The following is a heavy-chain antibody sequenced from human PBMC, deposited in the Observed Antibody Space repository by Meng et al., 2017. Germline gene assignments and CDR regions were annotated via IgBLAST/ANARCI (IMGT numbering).Heavy chain of an antibody. CDR1: GGTFSSYT. J-gene: IGHJ4*02. Sequence: QVQLVQSGAGVKKPGSSGKVSCKASGGTFSSYTISWVRQAPGQGLEWMGRIIPILGIANYAQKFQGRVTITADKSTSTAYMELSSLRSEDTAVYYCARVAVAGHFDYWGQGTLVTVSS. V-gene: IGHV1-69*02. CDR3: ARVAVAGHFDY. D-gene: IGHD6-19*01. CDR2: IIPILGIA.